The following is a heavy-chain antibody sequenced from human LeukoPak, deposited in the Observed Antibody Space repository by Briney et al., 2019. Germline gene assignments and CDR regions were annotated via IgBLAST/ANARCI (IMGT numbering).Heavy chain of an antibody. V-gene: IGHV1-46*01. CDR1: GYTFTSYY. CDR3: ATQTNWNYGY. Sequence: VASVKVSCKASGYTFTSYYIHWVRQAPGQGLEWMGIINPSGGSTSYAQKFQGRVTMTEDTSTDTAYMELSSLRSEDTAVYYCATQTNWNYGYWGQGTLVTVSS. D-gene: IGHD1-7*01. J-gene: IGHJ4*02. CDR2: INPSGGST.